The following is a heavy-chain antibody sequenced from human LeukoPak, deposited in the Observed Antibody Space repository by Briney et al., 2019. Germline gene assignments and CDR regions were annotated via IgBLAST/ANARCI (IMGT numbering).Heavy chain of an antibody. CDR1: GGPISSSTYY. D-gene: IGHD3-22*01. CDR3: ARHLAPYYYDSSFAY. V-gene: IGHV4-39*01. J-gene: IGHJ4*02. CDR2: IFYSGST. Sequence: PSETLSLTCTVSGGPISSSTYYWGWIRQPPGKGLEGIGSIFYSGSTYYSPSLKSRVTISVHTPKNQFSLQLSAVLAAHQAVYYCARHLAPYYYDSSFAYWGQGTLVTVSS.